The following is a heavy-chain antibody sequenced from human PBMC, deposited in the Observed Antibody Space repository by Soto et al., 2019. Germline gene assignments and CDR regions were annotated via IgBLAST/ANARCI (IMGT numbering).Heavy chain of an antibody. D-gene: IGHD2-15*01. CDR1: GFTFSSYS. J-gene: IGHJ4*02. CDR3: ARELVETVTIDY. V-gene: IGHV3-21*01. Sequence: GGSLRLSCAVSGFTFSSYSMDWVRQAPGKGLEWVSAISSSSAYIYYGDPAKGRFTISRDNAKNSLYLQMNSLRGEDTAVYYCARELVETVTIDYWGQGTLVTVSS. CDR2: ISSSSAYI.